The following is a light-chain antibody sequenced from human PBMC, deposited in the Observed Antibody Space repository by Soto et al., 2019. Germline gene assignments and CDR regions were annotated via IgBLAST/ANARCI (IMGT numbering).Light chain of an antibody. Sequence: QAVVTQPPSASGTPGQGVTISCSGSTSNIGSNYVYWYQQLPGTAPKLLIYRNNQRPSGVPDRFSGSKSGTSAPLAISGLRSDDEADYFCATWDDSLNGFYVFGTGTKLTVL. CDR3: ATWDDSLNGFYV. CDR1: TSNIGSNY. V-gene: IGLV1-47*01. J-gene: IGLJ1*01. CDR2: RNN.